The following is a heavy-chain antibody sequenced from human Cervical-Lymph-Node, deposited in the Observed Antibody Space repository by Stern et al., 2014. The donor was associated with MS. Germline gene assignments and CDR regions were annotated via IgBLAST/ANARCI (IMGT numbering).Heavy chain of an antibody. CDR1: GGSISSSSYY. CDR2: IYYSGST. J-gene: IGHJ3*02. V-gene: IGHV4-39*01. D-gene: IGHD1-26*01. CDR3: AVKTLVGANLHDAFDI. Sequence: QLQLQESGPGLVKPSETLSLTCTVSGGSISSSSYYWGWIRQPPGKGLEWIGSIYYSGSTYYNPSLKSRVTISVDTSKNQFSLKLSSVTAADTAVYYCAVKTLVGANLHDAFDIWGQGTMVTVSS.